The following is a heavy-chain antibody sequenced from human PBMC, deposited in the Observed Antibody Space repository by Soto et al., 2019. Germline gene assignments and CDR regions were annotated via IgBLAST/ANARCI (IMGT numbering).Heavy chain of an antibody. J-gene: IGHJ6*02. CDR1: GYTFTSHG. Sequence: QVQLVQSGAEVKKPGASVKVSCKASGYTFTSHGITWVRQAPGQGLEWMGWITTSNGNTNYAQNLQGRLTLTTDTSTSTAYMELRSLRYDDAAVYYCARGASCTSTSCYDYFHYGMDVWGQGTTVTVSS. CDR2: ITTSNGNT. D-gene: IGHD2-2*01. CDR3: ARGASCTSTSCYDYFHYGMDV. V-gene: IGHV1-18*01.